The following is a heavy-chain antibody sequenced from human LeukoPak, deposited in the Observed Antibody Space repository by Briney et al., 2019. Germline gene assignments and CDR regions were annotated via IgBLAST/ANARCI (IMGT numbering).Heavy chain of an antibody. J-gene: IGHJ4*02. CDR3: AKDPQYYDILTGPVGRYFDY. Sequence: GGSLRLSCAASGFIFSSYAMHWVRQAPGKGLEWVAVISYDGRNTDYADSVKGRFTISRDNSKNALYLQMNSLRAEDTAVYYCAKDPQYYDILTGPVGRYFDYWGQGTLVTVSS. D-gene: IGHD3-9*01. CDR1: GFIFSSYA. V-gene: IGHV3-30*04. CDR2: ISYDGRNT.